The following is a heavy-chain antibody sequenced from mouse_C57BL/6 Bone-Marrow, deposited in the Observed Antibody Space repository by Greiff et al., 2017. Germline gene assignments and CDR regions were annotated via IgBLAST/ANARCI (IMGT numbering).Heavy chain of an antibody. D-gene: IGHD4-1*02. J-gene: IGHJ2*01. V-gene: IGHV1-50*01. CDR3: ARYPTGDFDY. Sequence: VQLQQPGAELVKPGASVKLSCKASGYTFTSYWMQWVKQRPGQGLEWIGEIDPSDSYTNYNQKFKGKATLTVDTSSSTAYMQLSSLTSEDSAVYYCARYPTGDFDYWGQGTTLTVSS. CDR2: IDPSDSYT. CDR1: GYTFTSYW.